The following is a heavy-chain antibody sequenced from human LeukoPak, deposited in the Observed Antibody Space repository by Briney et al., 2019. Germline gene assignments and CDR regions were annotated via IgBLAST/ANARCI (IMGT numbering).Heavy chain of an antibody. J-gene: IGHJ4*02. CDR1: GFTFSSNW. CDR2: IISNENSA. Sequence: GRSLRLSCAASGFTFSSNWMHWVRQAPGKGLVWVSRIISNENSATYADSVKGRFTISRDNSRNTLYLQMNSLRGDDTAVYYCAKDVGKWESLHFFDYWGQGTLVTVSS. D-gene: IGHD1-26*01. CDR3: AKDVGKWESLHFFDY. V-gene: IGHV3-74*01.